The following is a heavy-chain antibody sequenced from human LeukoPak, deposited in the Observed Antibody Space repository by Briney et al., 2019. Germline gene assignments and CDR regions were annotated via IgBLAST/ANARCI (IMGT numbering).Heavy chain of an antibody. V-gene: IGHV3-21*01. D-gene: IGHD3-9*01. J-gene: IGHJ4*02. CDR2: ISSSSSYI. CDR1: GFTFSSYS. Sequence: PGGSLRLFCASSGFTFSSYSMNWVRQAPAKGLEWVSSISSSSSYIYYADSVKGRFTISRDNAKNSLYLQMNSLRAEDTAVYYCARDQDDILTGYSTYFDYWGQGTLVTVSS. CDR3: ARDQDDILTGYSTYFDY.